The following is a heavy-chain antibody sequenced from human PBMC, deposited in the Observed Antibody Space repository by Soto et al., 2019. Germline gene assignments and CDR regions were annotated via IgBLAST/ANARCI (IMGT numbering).Heavy chain of an antibody. Sequence: SETLSLTCTVSGSSINSSGYYWGWIRQPPGKGLEWIGSMFYGVSTYYNPSLKSRVTVSVDTSKNQFSLNLRSVTAADTAVYYCARAKFESTGWHQFDIWGQGTLVTVSS. CDR1: GSSINSSGYY. J-gene: IGHJ4*02. D-gene: IGHD7-27*01. CDR2: MFYGVST. V-gene: IGHV4-39*01. CDR3: ARAKFESTGWHQFDI.